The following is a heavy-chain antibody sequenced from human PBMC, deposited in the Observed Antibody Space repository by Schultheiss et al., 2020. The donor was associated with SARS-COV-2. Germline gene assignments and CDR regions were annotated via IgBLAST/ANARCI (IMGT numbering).Heavy chain of an antibody. CDR1: GGSFSGYY. CDR2: INHSGST. D-gene: IGHD3-9*01. V-gene: IGHV4-34*01. J-gene: IGHJ4*02. CDR3: ARDGHYDILTGYFKGDY. Sequence: SETLSLTCAVYGGSFSGYYWSWIRQPPGKGLEWIGEINHSGSTNYNPSLKSRVTISVDTSKNQFSLKLSSVTAADTAVYYCARDGHYDILTGYFKGDYWGQGTLVTVSS.